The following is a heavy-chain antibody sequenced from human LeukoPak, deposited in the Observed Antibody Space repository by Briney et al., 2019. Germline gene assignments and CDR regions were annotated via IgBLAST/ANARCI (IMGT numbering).Heavy chain of an antibody. CDR1: GFTVSNNY. CDR2: IYGGGTT. Sequence: AASGFTVSNNYMSWVRQAPGKGLEWVSVIYGGGTTYYADSVKGRFTISKQNSKNTLYLQMNSLRPEDTAVYYCARIGGGNSGPFDYWGQGTLVTVSS. CDR3: ARIGGGNSGPFDY. V-gene: IGHV3-53*04. D-gene: IGHD1-7*01. J-gene: IGHJ4*02.